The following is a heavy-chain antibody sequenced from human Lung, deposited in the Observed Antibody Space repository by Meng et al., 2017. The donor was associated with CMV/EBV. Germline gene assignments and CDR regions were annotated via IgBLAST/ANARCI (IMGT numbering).Heavy chain of an antibody. D-gene: IGHD6-13*01. CDR1: GGSISSSSYS. V-gene: IGHV4-39*07. CDR3: ASLRKMGLATTGPH. CDR2: IYYSGNT. Sequence: LXCTVSGGSISSSSYSWGWIRQPPGQGLEWIGSIYYSGNTYYKPSLQSRVTITADTSKSQFSLGLSSVTAADTAVYYCASLRKMGLATTGPHWGQGTXVTVSS. J-gene: IGHJ4*02.